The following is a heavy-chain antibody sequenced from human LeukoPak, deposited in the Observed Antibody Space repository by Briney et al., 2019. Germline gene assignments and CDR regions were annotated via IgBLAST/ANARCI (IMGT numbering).Heavy chain of an antibody. D-gene: IGHD1-26*01. CDR1: GFTLSSYW. Sequence: GGSLRLSCAASGFTLSSYWMSWVRQAPGKGLEWVANIKQDGSEKYYVDSVKGRFTISRDNAKNSLYLQMNSLRAEDTAVYYCARDWVGATDYWGQGTLVTVSS. J-gene: IGHJ4*02. V-gene: IGHV3-7*01. CDR3: ARDWVGATDY. CDR2: IKQDGSEK.